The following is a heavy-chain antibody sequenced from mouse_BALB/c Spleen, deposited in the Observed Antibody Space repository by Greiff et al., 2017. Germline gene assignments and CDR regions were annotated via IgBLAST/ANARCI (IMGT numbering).Heavy chain of an antibody. CDR1: GFSLSTYGIG. Sequence: QVTLKESGPGILQPSQTLSLTCSFSGFSLSTYGIGVGWIRQPSGKGLEWLAHIWWNDNKYYNTALKSRLTISKDTSNNQVFLKIASVDTADTATYYCARMRGDYAMDYWGQGTSVTVSS. V-gene: IGHV8-11*01. CDR2: IWWNDNK. J-gene: IGHJ4*01. CDR3: ARMRGDYAMDY.